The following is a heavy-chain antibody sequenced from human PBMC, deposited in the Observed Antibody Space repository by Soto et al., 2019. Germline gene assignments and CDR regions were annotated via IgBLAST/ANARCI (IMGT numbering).Heavy chain of an antibody. CDR2: MRDTGGT. CDR1: GFTVDSNY. CDR3: ARDDYGLDV. J-gene: IGHJ6*02. V-gene: IGHV3-53*01. Sequence: GGSLRLSCAVSGFTVDSNYMSWVRQAPGKGLEWVAVMRDTGGTNYADFVEGRLTISRDDSKNMVFLQMNSLRAGDTAVYYCARDDYGLDVWGQGTTVTVSS.